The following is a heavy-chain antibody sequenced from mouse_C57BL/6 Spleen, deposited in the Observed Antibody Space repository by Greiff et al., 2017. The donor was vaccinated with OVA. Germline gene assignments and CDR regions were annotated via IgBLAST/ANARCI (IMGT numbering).Heavy chain of an antibody. CDR3: ANSNWFAY. CDR2: IGPSDSYT. Sequence: QVQLKQPGAELVMPGASVKLSCTASGYPFTSYWMPWVKQRPGPGLEWIGEIGPSDSYTNYNQKFKGKSTLTVDKSSSTAYMQLSSLTSEDAAVYYCANSNWFAYWGQGTLVTVSA. CDR1: GYPFTSYW. V-gene: IGHV1-69*01. D-gene: IGHD2-5*01. J-gene: IGHJ3*01.